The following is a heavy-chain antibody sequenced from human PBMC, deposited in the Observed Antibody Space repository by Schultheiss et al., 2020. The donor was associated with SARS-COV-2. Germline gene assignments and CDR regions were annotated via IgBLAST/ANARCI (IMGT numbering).Heavy chain of an antibody. CDR1: GYSFTSSY. J-gene: IGHJ6*02. Sequence: ASVKVSCKASGYSFTSSYMHWVRQAPGQGLEWMGRINPNSGGTNYAQKFQGRVTITADKSTSTAYMELSSLRSEDTAVYYCAEHIGSSWSSGMDVWGQGTTVTVSS. CDR2: INPNSGGT. D-gene: IGHD6-13*01. CDR3: AEHIGSSWSSGMDV. V-gene: IGHV1-2*06.